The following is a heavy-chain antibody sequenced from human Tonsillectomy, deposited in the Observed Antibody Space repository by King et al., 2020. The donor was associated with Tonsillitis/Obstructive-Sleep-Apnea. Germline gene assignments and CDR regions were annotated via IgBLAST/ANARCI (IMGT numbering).Heavy chain of an antibody. CDR2: INHSGGT. CDR1: GGSFSGNY. Sequence: VQLQQWGAGLLKPSETLSLTCAVHGGSFSGNYWTWIRQPPGKGLEWIGEINHSGGTKYNPSLKGRATISVDTPKSRFSLMLNSVTAADTAVYYCARVGNCSSTGCFDYWGQGTLVTVSS. V-gene: IGHV4-34*01. D-gene: IGHD2-2*03. CDR3: ARVGNCSSTGCFDY. J-gene: IGHJ4*02.